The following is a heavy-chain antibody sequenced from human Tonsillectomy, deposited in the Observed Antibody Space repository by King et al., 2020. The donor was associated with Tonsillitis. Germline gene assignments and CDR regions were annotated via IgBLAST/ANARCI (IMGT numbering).Heavy chain of an antibody. CDR3: AKDLYNYYDQQDWFDP. D-gene: IGHD3-22*01. Sequence: VQLVESGGGLVQPGGSLRLSCAASGFTFSSYAMSWVRQAPGKGLEWVSAISGSGGNTYYADSVTGRFTISRDNSKNTLYLQMNSLRAEDTAVYYCAKDLYNYYDQQDWFDPWGQGTLVTVSS. J-gene: IGHJ5*02. V-gene: IGHV3-23*04. CDR1: GFTFSSYA. CDR2: ISGSGGNT.